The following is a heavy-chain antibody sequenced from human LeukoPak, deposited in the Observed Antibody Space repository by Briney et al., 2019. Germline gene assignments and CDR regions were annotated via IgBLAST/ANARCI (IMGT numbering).Heavy chain of an antibody. CDR2: ISAYNGNT. V-gene: IGHV1-18*04. CDR3: ARRTAAAGPSYYYYGMDV. Sequence: ASVKVSCKASGYTFTGYYMHWVRQAPGQGLEWMGWISAYNGNTNYAQKLQGRVTMTTDTSTSTAYMELRSLRSDDTAVYYCARRTAAAGPSYYYYGMDVWGQGTTVTVSS. CDR1: GYTFTGYY. D-gene: IGHD6-13*01. J-gene: IGHJ6*02.